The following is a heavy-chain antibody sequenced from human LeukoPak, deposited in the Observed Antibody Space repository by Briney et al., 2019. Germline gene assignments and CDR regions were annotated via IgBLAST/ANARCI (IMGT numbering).Heavy chain of an antibody. J-gene: IGHJ4*02. CDR1: GFTVSSNY. Sequence: GGSLRLSCAASGFTVSSNYMSWVCQAPGKGLEWVSVIYSGGSTYYADSVKGRFTISRDNSKNTLYLQMNSLRAEDTAVYYCARGPTYYYDSSGYTGFDYWGQGTLVTVSS. CDR2: IYSGGST. CDR3: ARGPTYYYDSSGYTGFDY. V-gene: IGHV3-53*01. D-gene: IGHD3-22*01.